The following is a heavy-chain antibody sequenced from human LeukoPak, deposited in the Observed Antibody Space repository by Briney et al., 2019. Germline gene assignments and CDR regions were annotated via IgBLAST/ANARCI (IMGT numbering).Heavy chain of an antibody. CDR2: ISSSSSTI. V-gene: IGHV3-48*02. J-gene: IGHJ6*02. D-gene: IGHD1-26*01. Sequence: PGGSLRLSCAASGFTLSRSTMNWVRQAPGKGLEWVSYISSSSSTIYYADSVKGRFTISRDNAKNSLYLQMNSLRDEDTAVYYCARPVGATAYYYYGMDVWGQGTTVTVSS. CDR1: GFTLSRST. CDR3: ARPVGATAYYYYGMDV.